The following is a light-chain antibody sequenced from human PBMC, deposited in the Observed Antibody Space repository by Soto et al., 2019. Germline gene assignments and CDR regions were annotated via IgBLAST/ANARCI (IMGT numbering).Light chain of an antibody. CDR2: EVT. CDR1: SRDVGGYDF. CDR3: SSYTITSSPV. Sequence: QSVLTQPASVSGSPGQSITISCTGTSRDVGGYDFVSWYRQYPGQAPKILIYEVTHRPSGVPDRFSGSKSGNTASLTISGLQADDEADYYCSSYTITSSPVFGPGTKVTVL. V-gene: IGLV2-14*01. J-gene: IGLJ1*01.